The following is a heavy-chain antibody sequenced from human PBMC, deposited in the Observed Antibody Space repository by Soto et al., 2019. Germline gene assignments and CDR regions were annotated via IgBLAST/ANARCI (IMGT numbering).Heavy chain of an antibody. CDR2: VYWDDDK. J-gene: IGHJ4*01. V-gene: IGHV2-5*02. CDR1: GVSLTTSEVG. D-gene: IGHD6-13*01. CDR3: VHASGAGNSLFFDH. Sequence: QITLKESGPTLVKPTQTLTLTCTFSGVSLTTSEVGVGWIRQPPGKALEWLALVYWDDDKFYRPSLMSRLTITKDTSKNQVVLTMTNMDPLDSATYYCVHASGAGNSLFFDHWGQATLFTVSS.